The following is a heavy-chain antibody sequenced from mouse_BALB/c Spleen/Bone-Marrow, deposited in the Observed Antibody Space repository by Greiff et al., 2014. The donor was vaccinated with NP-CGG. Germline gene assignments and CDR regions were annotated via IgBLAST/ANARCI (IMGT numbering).Heavy chain of an antibody. CDR3: ARDYGSSFDY. V-gene: IGHV3-8*02. CDR2: TSHSGST. J-gene: IGHJ2*01. D-gene: IGHD1-1*01. CDR1: GDSITSGY. Sequence: VQLQQPGPSLVKPSQTLSLTCSVTGDSITSGYWNWIRKFPGNKFEYMGYTSHSGSTYYNPSLKSRISITRDTSKNQFYLQLNSVTTEDTATYYCARDYGSSFDYWGQGTTLTVSS.